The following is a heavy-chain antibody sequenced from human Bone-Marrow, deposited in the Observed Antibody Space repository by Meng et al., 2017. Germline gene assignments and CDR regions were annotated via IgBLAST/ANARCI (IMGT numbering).Heavy chain of an antibody. V-gene: IGHV4-30-4*01. D-gene: IGHD4-17*01. Sequence: QVQLQESGPGLVKPSQTLSLTCTVSGGSISSGDYYWSWIRQPPGKGLEWIGYIYYSGSTSYNPSLKSRVSISADTSKNQFSLKLSSVTAADTAVYYCARDRNDYGSHYFDYWGQGTLVTVSS. J-gene: IGHJ4*02. CDR3: ARDRNDYGSHYFDY. CDR2: IYYSGST. CDR1: GGSISSGDYY.